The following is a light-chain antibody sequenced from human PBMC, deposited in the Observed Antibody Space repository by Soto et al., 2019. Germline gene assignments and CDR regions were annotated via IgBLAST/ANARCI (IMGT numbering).Light chain of an antibody. Sequence: EILMTQSPGTLSLSPGERATLSCKASQSVSSNYLAWYQQKPGQAPRLLIFGASNRATGIPDRFSGSGSGTDFTFTISRLEPEDFAVYYCQQYGGSSTFGQGTKVDIK. CDR2: GAS. V-gene: IGKV3-20*01. J-gene: IGKJ1*01. CDR3: QQYGGSST. CDR1: QSVSSNY.